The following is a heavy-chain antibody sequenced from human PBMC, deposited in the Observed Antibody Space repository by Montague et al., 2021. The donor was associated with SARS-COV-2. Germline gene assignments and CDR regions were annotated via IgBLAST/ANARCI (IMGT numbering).Heavy chain of an antibody. CDR2: IFARDSDT. V-gene: IGHV5-51*03. CDR1: GYSFTNHW. J-gene: IGHJ4*02. Sequence: QSGAEVKKPGESLKISCKGSGYSFTNHWIAWVRQMPGKGLEWMGIIFARDSDTRYSPSFQGQVTISADKSISTAYLQWSSLKASDTAMYYCARLRGLGATNFDYWGQGTLVTVSS. D-gene: IGHD1-26*01. CDR3: ARLRGLGATNFDY.